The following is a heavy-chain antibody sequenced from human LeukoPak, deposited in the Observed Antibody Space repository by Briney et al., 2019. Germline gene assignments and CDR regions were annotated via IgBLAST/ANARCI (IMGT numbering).Heavy chain of an antibody. CDR1: GGSISSGDYY. CDR3: ARHSGHSSTNDAFDI. Sequence: SQTLSLTCTVSGGSISSGDYYWSWIRQPPGKGLDWIGYMYSGGTTNYSPSLKSRVTISEDMSKNQFSLKLTSVTAADTAVYYCARHSGHSSTNDAFDIWGQGTIVIASS. D-gene: IGHD6-13*01. CDR2: MYSGGTT. J-gene: IGHJ3*02. V-gene: IGHV4-61*08.